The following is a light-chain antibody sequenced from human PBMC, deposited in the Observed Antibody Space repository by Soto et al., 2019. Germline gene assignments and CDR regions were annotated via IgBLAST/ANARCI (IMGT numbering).Light chain of an antibody. J-gene: IGKJ4*01. CDR1: QSISTY. V-gene: IGKV1-39*01. CDR3: QQSFITPPLT. CDR2: GAS. Sequence: DIQMTQSPSSLSASIGDIITITCRASQSISTYLNWYQQKPGKAPKLLIYGASTLQNGVPSRLSGSGSATDYTLTISGLQPEDVATDYGQQSFITPPLTCGGGTKVEMK.